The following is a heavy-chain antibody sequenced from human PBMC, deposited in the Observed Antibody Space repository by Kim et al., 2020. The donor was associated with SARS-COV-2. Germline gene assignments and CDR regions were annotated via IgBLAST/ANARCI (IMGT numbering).Heavy chain of an antibody. CDR1: GFTFCSYW. CDR2: INSDGSST. V-gene: IGHV3-74*01. CDR3: AREDPPRSGSFYYYYYGMDV. J-gene: IGHJ6*02. Sequence: GGSLRLSCAASGFTFCSYWMHWVRQAPGKGLVWVSRINSDGSSTSYADSVKGRFTISRDNAKNTLYLQMNSLRAEDTAVYYCAREDPPRSGSFYYYYYGMDVWGQGTTVTVSS. D-gene: IGHD3-10*01.